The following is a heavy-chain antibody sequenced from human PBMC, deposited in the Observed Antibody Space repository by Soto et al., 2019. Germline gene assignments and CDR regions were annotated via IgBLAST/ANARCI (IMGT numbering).Heavy chain of an antibody. CDR2: IDPSNSYT. J-gene: IGHJ6*02. V-gene: IGHV5-10-1*01. D-gene: IGHD5-18*01. CDR3: ARLPVDTSMVGSQYYYYYYAMDV. Sequence: GESLKISCRGSGYSFANYWISWVRQTPEKGLEWMGRIDPSNSYTNYGPSFQGHVTISADKSISTAYLHWSSLKASDTAMYYCARLPVDTSMVGSQYYYYYYAMDVWGQGTTVTVSS. CDR1: GYSFANYW.